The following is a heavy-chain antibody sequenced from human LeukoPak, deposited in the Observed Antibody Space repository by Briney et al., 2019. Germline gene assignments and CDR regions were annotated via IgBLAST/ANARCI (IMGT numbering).Heavy chain of an antibody. V-gene: IGHV4-38-2*02. CDR2: INHSGST. D-gene: IGHD3-22*01. Sequence: SETLSLTCTVSDYSISSGYYWGWIRQPPGKGLEWIGEINHSGSTNYNPSLKSRVTISVDTSKNQFSLKLSSVTAADTAVYYCAIYSPYYYDSSGYPTWGQGTLVTVSS. J-gene: IGHJ5*02. CDR1: DYSISSGYY. CDR3: AIYSPYYYDSSGYPT.